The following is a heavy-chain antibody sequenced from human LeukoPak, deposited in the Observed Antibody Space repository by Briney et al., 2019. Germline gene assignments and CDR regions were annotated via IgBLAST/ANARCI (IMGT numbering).Heavy chain of an antibody. CDR3: ARAPLTMVRGVISSYFDY. Sequence: GGSLRLSCAASGFTFSDYYMSWIRQAPGKGLEWVSYISSSGSTIYYADSVKGRFTISRDNAKNSLYLQMNSLRAEDTAVYYCARAPLTMVRGVISSYFDYWGQGTLVTVSS. D-gene: IGHD3-10*01. CDR2: ISSSGSTI. V-gene: IGHV3-11*01. CDR1: GFTFSDYY. J-gene: IGHJ4*02.